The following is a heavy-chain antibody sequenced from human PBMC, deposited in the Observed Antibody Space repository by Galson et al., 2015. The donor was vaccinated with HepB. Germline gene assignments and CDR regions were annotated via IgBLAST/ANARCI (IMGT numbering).Heavy chain of an antibody. CDR1: GVTFSSYG. J-gene: IGHJ5*02. CDR2: ISGSGGST. D-gene: IGHD1-14*01. Sequence: SLRLSCAASGVTFSSYGMTWVRQAPGKGLEWVSSISGSGGSTYYADSVKGRFTISRDNSKNTLYLQMNSLRAEDTAVYYCAKDRNPDYKRTLDPWGQGTLVTVSS. CDR3: AKDRNPDYKRTLDP. V-gene: IGHV3-23*01.